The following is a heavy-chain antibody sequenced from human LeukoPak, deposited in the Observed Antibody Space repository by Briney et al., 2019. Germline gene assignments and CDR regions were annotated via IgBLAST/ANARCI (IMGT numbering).Heavy chain of an antibody. V-gene: IGHV7-4-1*02. Sequence: ASVKVSCKASGYTFTSYAMNWVRQAPGQGLEWMGWINTNTGNPTYAQGFTGRLVFSLDTSVNTAYLQITGLKADDTAVYYCGRDPKLGIRGYTYGYIDFWGQGTLVTVAS. CDR3: GRDPKLGIRGYTYGYIDF. D-gene: IGHD5-18*01. CDR2: INTNTGNP. J-gene: IGHJ4*02. CDR1: GYTFTSYA.